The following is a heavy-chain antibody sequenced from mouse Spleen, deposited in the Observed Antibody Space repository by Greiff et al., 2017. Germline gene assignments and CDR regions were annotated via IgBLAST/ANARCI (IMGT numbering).Heavy chain of an antibody. CDR3: ALDSSGYVGAMDY. J-gene: IGHJ4*01. CDR2: INPGSGGT. Sequence: VQLKESGAELVRPGTSVKVSCKASGYAFTNYLIEWVKQRPGQGLEWIGVINPGSGGTNYNEKFKGKATLTADKSSSTAYMQLSSLTSEDSAVYFCALDSSGYVGAMDYWGQGTSVTVSS. V-gene: IGHV1-54*01. D-gene: IGHD3-2*01. CDR1: GYAFTNYL.